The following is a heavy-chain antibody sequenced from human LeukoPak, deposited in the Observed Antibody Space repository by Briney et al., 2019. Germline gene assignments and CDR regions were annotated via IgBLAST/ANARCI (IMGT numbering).Heavy chain of an antibody. CDR1: GFTFSTYW. Sequence: LPGGSLRLSCAASGFTFSTYWMHWVRQAPGKGLVWVSRINTDGSRTDSVEGRFTISRDNAKNTLYLQMNSLRAEDTAVYYCARVSRGNYYFDYWGPGTLVTVSS. J-gene: IGHJ4*02. CDR3: ARVSRGNYYFDY. CDR2: INTDGSRT. V-gene: IGHV3-74*01.